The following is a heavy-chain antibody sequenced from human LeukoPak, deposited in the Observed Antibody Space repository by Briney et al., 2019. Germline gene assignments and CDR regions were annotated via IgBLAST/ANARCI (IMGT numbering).Heavy chain of an antibody. V-gene: IGHV3-7*01. CDR2: INRDESEK. Sequence: PGGSLRLSCAASGFTFSSYWMSWVRQAPGKGLEWVANINRDESEKYYVGSVKGRFTISRDNAKNSLYLQMNSLRAEDTAVYYCARERGGYCSSTNCRGSFDYWGQGTLVTVSS. D-gene: IGHD2-2*01. CDR1: GFTFSSYW. J-gene: IGHJ4*02. CDR3: ARERGGYCSSTNCRGSFDY.